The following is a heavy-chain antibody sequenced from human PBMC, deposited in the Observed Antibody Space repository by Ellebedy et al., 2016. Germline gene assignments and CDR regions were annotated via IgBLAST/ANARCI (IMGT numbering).Heavy chain of an antibody. CDR2: VNTFSGNT. Sequence: ASVKVSXKASGYTFTTFSITWVRQVPGQGLEWMGFVNTFSGNTKFAQKFQGRVTMTTDTSTSTAYMELRSLRSDDTAVYYCAREPLTVTINWFDPWGQGTLVTVSS. CDR1: GYTFTTFS. J-gene: IGHJ5*02. D-gene: IGHD4-17*01. V-gene: IGHV1-18*04. CDR3: AREPLTVTINWFDP.